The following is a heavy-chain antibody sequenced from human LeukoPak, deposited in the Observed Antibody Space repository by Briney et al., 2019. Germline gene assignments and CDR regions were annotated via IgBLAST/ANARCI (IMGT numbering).Heavy chain of an antibody. D-gene: IGHD6-19*01. J-gene: IGHJ4*02. Sequence: GGSLRLSCAASGFTFSSYSMNWVRQAPGKGLEWVSSISSSSSYIYYADSVKGRFTISRDNAKNSLCLQMNSLRAEDTAVYYCARDRESSGWKAPVGYWGQGTLVTVSS. CDR2: ISSSSSYI. V-gene: IGHV3-21*01. CDR3: ARDRESSGWKAPVGY. CDR1: GFTFSSYS.